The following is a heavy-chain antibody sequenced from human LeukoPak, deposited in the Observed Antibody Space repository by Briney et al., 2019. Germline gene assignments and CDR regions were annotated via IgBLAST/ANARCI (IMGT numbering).Heavy chain of an antibody. CDR2: INSDGSST. Sequence: GGSLRLSCAASGFTFSSYWMHRVRQAPGKGLVWVSRINSDGSSTSYADSVKGRFTISRDNAKNTLYLQMNSLRAEDTAVYYCARADFWSDFDYWGQGTLVTVSS. CDR1: GFTFSSYW. V-gene: IGHV3-74*01. D-gene: IGHD3-3*01. CDR3: ARADFWSDFDY. J-gene: IGHJ4*02.